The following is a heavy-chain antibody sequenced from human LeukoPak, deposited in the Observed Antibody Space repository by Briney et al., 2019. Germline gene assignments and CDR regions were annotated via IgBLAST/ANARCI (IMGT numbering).Heavy chain of an antibody. CDR3: ARDGGDLLRVDY. CDR2: ISVYNGDT. V-gene: IGHV1-18*01. D-gene: IGHD1-26*01. CDR1: GYTFSSFG. J-gene: IGHJ4*02. Sequence: GASVTVSCTASGYTFSSFGFMWVRQAPGQGLDWMGWISVYNGDTRYAQKLQGRVTMTIDTSTSTAYMELRSLTSDDTAVYYCARDGGDLLRVDYWGQGTQVTVSS.